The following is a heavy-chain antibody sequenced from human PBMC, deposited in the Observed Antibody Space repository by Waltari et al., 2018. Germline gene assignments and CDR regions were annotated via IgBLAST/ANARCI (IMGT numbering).Heavy chain of an antibody. D-gene: IGHD2-15*01. CDR2: SIPIFGTA. CDR3: ASLEDVVCPRGFCSVFDY. J-gene: IGHJ4*02. V-gene: IGHV1-69*01. Sequence: QVQLVQSGAEVKKPGSSVKVSCKASGGTFSSYAISWVRQAPGQGLEWMGGSIPIFGTANYAQKVQGRVTITADESTSTADMELSSLRSEDTAVYYCASLEDVVCPRGFCSVFDYWGQGTLVTVSS. CDR1: GGTFSSYA.